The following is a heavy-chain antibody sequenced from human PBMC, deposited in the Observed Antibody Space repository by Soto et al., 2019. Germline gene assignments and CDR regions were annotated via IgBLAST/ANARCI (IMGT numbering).Heavy chain of an antibody. CDR1: GYTFTGYY. CDR2: INPNSGGT. CDR3: ALLRGYSRYDSHYFDY. D-gene: IGHD5-12*01. Sequence: ASVKVSCKASGYTFTGYYMHWVRQAPGQGLEWMGWINPNSGGTNYAQKFQGRVTMTSDTSISTASMELSRLRYDDTAVYYCALLRGYSRYDSHYFDYWGQGTLVTVSS. V-gene: IGHV1-2*02. J-gene: IGHJ4*02.